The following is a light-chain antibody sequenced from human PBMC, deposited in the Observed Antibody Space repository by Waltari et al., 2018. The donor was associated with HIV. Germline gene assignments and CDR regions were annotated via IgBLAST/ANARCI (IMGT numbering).Light chain of an antibody. Sequence: SHMLTQPPSVSVAPGETARITCEGDNIGRRSVQWYQQKAGQAPVLVIYYDIDRPSGIPERFSGSNSDNTATLTISRVEAGDEADYYCQVWDGDSNHVVFGGGTKLTVL. J-gene: IGLJ2*01. V-gene: IGLV3-21*04. CDR2: YDI. CDR1: NIGRRS. CDR3: QVWDGDSNHVV.